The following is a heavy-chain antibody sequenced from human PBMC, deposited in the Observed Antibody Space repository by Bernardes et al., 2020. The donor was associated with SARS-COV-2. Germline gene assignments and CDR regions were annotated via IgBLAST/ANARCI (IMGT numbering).Heavy chain of an antibody. V-gene: IGHV3-9*01. D-gene: IGHD6-13*01. CDR1: GFAFDDYP. CDR3: AKATGASAGYFDS. Sequence: GGSLRLSCAATGFAFDDYPMHWVRQAPGKGLAWVSSINWNSDTIDYADSVKGRFTISRDNAKNSLYLQMNNLRPEDTAFYYCAKATGASAGYFDSWGQGTLVTVSS. J-gene: IGHJ4*02. CDR2: INWNSDTI.